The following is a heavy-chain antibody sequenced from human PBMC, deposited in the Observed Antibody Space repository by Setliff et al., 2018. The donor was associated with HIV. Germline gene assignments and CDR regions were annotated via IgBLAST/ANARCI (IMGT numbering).Heavy chain of an antibody. D-gene: IGHD3-16*01. Sequence: SETLSLTCTVSGDSMRNSYWSWIRQPAGKGLEWIGRLHASGNTNYNPSLKSRVTMSIDTSKNQLSLRLTSVTAADTAVYYCARGWIYYDFKGNSRYWGYLDQRGQGTLVTVSS. J-gene: IGHJ4*02. V-gene: IGHV4-4*07. CDR2: LHASGNT. CDR1: GDSMRNSY. CDR3: ARGWIYYDFKGNSRYWGYLDQ.